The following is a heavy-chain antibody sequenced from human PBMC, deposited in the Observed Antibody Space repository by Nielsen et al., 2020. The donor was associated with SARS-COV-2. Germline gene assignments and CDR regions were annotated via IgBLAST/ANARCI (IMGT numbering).Heavy chain of an antibody. CDR1: GFTFTSHW. Sequence: GESLKISCAASGFTFTSHWMSWVRQAPGKGLEWVANIKPDGSEKYYVDSVKGRFTISRDNAKNSLYLQMNSLKTEDTAVYYCARQDSSGWFNYYYYMDVWGKGTTVTVSS. D-gene: IGHD6-19*01. CDR2: IKPDGSEK. CDR3: ARQDSSGWFNYYYYMDV. J-gene: IGHJ6*03. V-gene: IGHV3-7*03.